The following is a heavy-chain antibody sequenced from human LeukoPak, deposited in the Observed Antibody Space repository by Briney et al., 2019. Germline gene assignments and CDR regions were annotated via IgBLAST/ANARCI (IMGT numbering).Heavy chain of an antibody. CDR2: ISSSSNYI. V-gene: IGHV3-21*01. CDR1: GFTFSSYS. J-gene: IGHJ4*02. Sequence: GGLRLSCTTSGFTFSSYSMNWVRQAPGKGLEWVSSISSSSNYIYYADSVKGRFTISRDNAKNSLYLQMNSLRAEDTAVYYCATDPYYYGSGTDDFDYWGQGTLVTVSS. D-gene: IGHD3-10*01. CDR3: ATDPYYYGSGTDDFDY.